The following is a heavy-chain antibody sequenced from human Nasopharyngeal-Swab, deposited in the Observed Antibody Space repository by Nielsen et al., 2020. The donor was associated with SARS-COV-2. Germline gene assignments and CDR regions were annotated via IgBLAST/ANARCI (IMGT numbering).Heavy chain of an antibody. CDR2: ISAYNGNT. Sequence: ASVKVSCKASGYTFTSYGISWVRQAPGQGLEWMGWISAYNGNTKYSQKFQGRVTITRDTSASTAYMELSSLRSEDTAVYYCARDCGSSLEYFQHWGQGTLVTVSS. D-gene: IGHD1-26*01. CDR1: GYTFTSYG. J-gene: IGHJ1*01. CDR3: ARDCGSSLEYFQH. V-gene: IGHV1-18*01.